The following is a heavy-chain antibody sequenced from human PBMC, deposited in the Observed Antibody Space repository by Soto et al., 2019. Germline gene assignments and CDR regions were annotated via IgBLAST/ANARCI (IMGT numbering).Heavy chain of an antibody. CDR1: GGTFSSYA. D-gene: IGHD2-21*02. CDR2: IIPIFGTA. J-gene: IGHJ6*02. CDR3: ERCTTALTYCGGDCYSGPQYYGMDV. Sequence: QVQLVQSGAEVKKPGSSVKVSCKASGGTFSSYAISWVRQAPGQGLEWMGGIIPIFGTANYAQKFQGRVTITADESTSTAYMELSSLRSEDAAVYDCERCTTALTYCGGDCYSGPQYYGMDVWGQGTTVTDSS. V-gene: IGHV1-69*01.